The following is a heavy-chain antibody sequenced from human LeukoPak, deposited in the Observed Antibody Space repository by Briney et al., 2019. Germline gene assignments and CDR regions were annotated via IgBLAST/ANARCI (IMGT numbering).Heavy chain of an antibody. CDR1: GGSFSGYY. V-gene: IGHV4-34*01. D-gene: IGHD2-2*01. CDR3: ASGRVPADTRVFDY. Sequence: PSETLSLTCAVYGGSFSGYYWSWIRQPPGKGLEWIGEINHSGSTNYNPSLKSRVTISVDTPKNQFSLKLSSVTAADTAVYYCASGRVPADTRVFDYWGQGTLVTVSS. CDR2: INHSGST. J-gene: IGHJ4*02.